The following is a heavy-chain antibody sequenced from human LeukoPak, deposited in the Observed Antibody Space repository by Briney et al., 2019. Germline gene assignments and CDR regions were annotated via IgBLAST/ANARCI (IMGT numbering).Heavy chain of an antibody. CDR3: ARIMVYAIQGSFDY. Sequence: GGSLRLSCIASGFTFSSHWMSWVRQAPGKGLEWVANIKHDGSEEYYVDYLKGRFTISRDNAKNSLYLQMNSLRAEDTALYYCARIMVYAIQGSFDYWGQGTLVTVSS. D-gene: IGHD2-8*01. CDR2: IKHDGSEE. J-gene: IGHJ4*02. V-gene: IGHV3-7*03. CDR1: GFTFSSHW.